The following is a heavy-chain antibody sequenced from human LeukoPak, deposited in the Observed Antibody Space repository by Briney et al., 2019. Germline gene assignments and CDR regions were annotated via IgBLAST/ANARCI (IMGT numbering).Heavy chain of an antibody. D-gene: IGHD6-19*01. J-gene: IGHJ4*02. CDR1: GFTFSSYS. CDR3: AKRAGESRGWAHFDY. V-gene: IGHV3-21*01. CDR2: ISSSSSYI. Sequence: GGSLRLSCAASGFTFSSYSMNWVRQAPGKGLEWVSSISSSSSYIYYADSVKGRFTISRDNAKNSLYLQMSNLRVDDTAVYYCAKRAGESRGWAHFDYWGQGTRVTVSS.